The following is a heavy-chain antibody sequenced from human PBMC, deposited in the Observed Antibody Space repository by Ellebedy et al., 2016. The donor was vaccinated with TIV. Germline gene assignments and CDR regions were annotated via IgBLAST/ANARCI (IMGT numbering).Heavy chain of an antibody. J-gene: IGHJ4*02. CDR3: VGMNYYDSREHRDY. CDR1: GFTFSDYY. D-gene: IGHD3-22*01. CDR2: ISSSGSTI. Sequence: GGSLRLSXAASGFTFSDYYMSWIRQAPGKGLEWVSYISSSGSTIYYADSVKGRFTISRDNAKNSLYLQMNSLRDEDTAVYYCVGMNYYDSREHRDYWGQGTLVTVSS. V-gene: IGHV3-11*04.